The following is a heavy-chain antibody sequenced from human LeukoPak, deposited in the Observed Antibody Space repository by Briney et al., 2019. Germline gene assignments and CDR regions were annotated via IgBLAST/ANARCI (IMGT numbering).Heavy chain of an antibody. CDR1: GFTFSDYY. D-gene: IGHD2-2*01. V-gene: IGHV3-11*04. J-gene: IGHJ1*01. CDR3: ASGRYCSSTSCYPSGYFQH. CDR2: IRGSSSTI. Sequence: GGSLRLSCAVSGFTFSDYYMSWIRQAPGKGLEWVSYIRGSSSTISYADSVKGRSIISRDNAKNSLYLQMNSLRAEDTAVYYCASGRYCSSTSCYPSGYFQHWGQGTLVTVSS.